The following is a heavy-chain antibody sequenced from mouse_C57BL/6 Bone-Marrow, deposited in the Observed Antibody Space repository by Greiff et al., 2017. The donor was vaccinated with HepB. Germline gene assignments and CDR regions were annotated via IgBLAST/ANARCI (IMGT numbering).Heavy chain of an antibody. Sequence: QVQLQQPGAELVMPGASVKLSCKASGYTFTSYWMHWVKQRPGQGLEWIGEIDPSDSYTNYNQKFKGKSTLTVDKSSSTAYMQLSSLTSEDSAVYYCARVRKLDCDYWGQGTTLTVSS. CDR2: IDPSDSYT. J-gene: IGHJ2*01. CDR1: GYTFTSYW. D-gene: IGHD1-3*01. CDR3: ARVRKLDCDY. V-gene: IGHV1-69*01.